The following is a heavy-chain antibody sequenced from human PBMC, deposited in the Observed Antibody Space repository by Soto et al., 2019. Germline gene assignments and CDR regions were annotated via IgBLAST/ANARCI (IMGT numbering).Heavy chain of an antibody. D-gene: IGHD6-19*01. CDR1: PLTFDDFV. J-gene: IGHJ4*01. CDR2: LNCNRRSI. Sequence: SLTLTWAPSPLTFDDFVMPLVRQAPGKRLEWASSLNCNRRSISYADSVKVQFTISRGNAKYCLYMQINNLRAKDTALSYCAKDSHPNQGVAGVENWDQEGLVAVSS. CDR3: AKDSHPNQGVAGVEN. V-gene: IGHV3-9*01.